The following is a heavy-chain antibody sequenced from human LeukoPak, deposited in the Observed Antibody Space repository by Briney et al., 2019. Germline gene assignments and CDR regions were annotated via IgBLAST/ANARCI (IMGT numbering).Heavy chain of an antibody. CDR1: GYTFTSYY. Sequence: ASVKVSCRASGYTFTSYYMHWVRQAPGQGLEWMGIINPSGGSTSYAQKFQERVTITRDMSTSTAYMELSSLRSEDTAVYYCAAAGRYYVWGSYRPQSNGMDVWGQGTTVTVSS. J-gene: IGHJ6*02. CDR2: INPSGGST. CDR3: AAAGRYYVWGSYRPQSNGMDV. V-gene: IGHV1-46*01. D-gene: IGHD3-16*02.